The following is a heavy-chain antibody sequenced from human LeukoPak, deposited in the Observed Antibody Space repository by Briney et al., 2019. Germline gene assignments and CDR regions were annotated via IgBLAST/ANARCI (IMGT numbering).Heavy chain of an antibody. V-gene: IGHV3-23*01. J-gene: IGHJ4*02. D-gene: IGHD6-13*01. CDR1: GFTFSSYA. CDR3: AKLRYSSSWSLDYFDY. Sequence: GGSLRLSCAASGFTFSSYAMSWVRQAPGKGLEWVSAISGSGGSTYYADSVKGWFTISRDNSKNTLYLQMNSLRAEDTAVYYCAKLRYSSSWSLDYFDYWGQGTLVTVSS. CDR2: ISGSGGST.